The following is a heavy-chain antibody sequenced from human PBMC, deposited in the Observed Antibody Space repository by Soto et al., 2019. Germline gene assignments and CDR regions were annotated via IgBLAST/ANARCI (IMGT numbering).Heavy chain of an antibody. J-gene: IGHJ4*02. Sequence: QVPLVQSGAEVKKPGASVKVSCKASGYTFTTYAISWVRQAPGQGLEWMGWISANSGNTNYAQKLQGRVSMTTDTSTSTAYMELRSLRSDDTAVYYCARRPPFSYGDFVTYYFDSWGQGTLVTVSS. CDR3: ARRPPFSYGDFVTYYFDS. CDR2: ISANSGNT. CDR1: GYTFTTYA. V-gene: IGHV1-18*01. D-gene: IGHD4-17*01.